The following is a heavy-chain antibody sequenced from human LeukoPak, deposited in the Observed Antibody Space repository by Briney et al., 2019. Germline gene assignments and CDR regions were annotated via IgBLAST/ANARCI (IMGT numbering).Heavy chain of an antibody. J-gene: IGHJ6*03. Sequence: GGSLRLSCAASESTFRNYSMNWVRQAPGKGLEWVSSISSGGNYMFYVNSVKGRFTISRDNLKNSLFLQMNTLRAEDTAVYYCARSPALYYYFYMDVWGKGTTVTASS. CDR1: ESTFRNYS. D-gene: IGHD2-2*02. CDR2: ISSGGNYM. CDR3: ARSPALYYYFYMDV. V-gene: IGHV3-21*01.